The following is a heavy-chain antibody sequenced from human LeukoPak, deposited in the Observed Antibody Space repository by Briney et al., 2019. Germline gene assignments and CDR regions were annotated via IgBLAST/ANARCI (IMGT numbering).Heavy chain of an antibody. V-gene: IGHV3-48*03. CDR1: GFTFSSYE. CDR2: ISSSGSTI. Sequence: GGSLRLSCAASGFTFSSYEMNWVRQAPGKGLEWVSYISSSGSTIYYADSVKGRFTISRDNAKNSLYLQMNSLRAEDTAVYYCARDPYYSSGTYPDYWGQGTLVTVSS. CDR3: ARDPYYSSGTYPDY. J-gene: IGHJ4*02. D-gene: IGHD3-10*01.